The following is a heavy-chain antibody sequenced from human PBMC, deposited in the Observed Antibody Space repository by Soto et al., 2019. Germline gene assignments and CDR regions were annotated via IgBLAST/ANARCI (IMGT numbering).Heavy chain of an antibody. J-gene: IGHJ3*01. CDR2: IYYSGST. Sequence: PSETLSLTCTVSGGSISSSSYYWGWIRQPPGKGLEWIGSIYYSGSTYYNPSLKSRVTISVDTSKNQFSLKLSSVTAADTAVYYCARIRTLSDAFECWGKGTMVTVAS. D-gene: IGHD1-1*01. CDR3: ARIRTLSDAFEC. CDR1: GGSISSSSYY. V-gene: IGHV4-39*01.